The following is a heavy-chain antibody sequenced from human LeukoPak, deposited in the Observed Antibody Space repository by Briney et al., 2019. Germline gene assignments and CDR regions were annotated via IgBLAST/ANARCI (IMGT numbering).Heavy chain of an antibody. CDR3: ARNYDPIDY. D-gene: IGHD3-16*01. V-gene: IGHV4-59*01. CDR2: MYYRGST. J-gene: IGHJ4*02. CDR1: GGSISSYS. Sequence: SETLSLTCTVSGGSISSYSWNWIRQPPGRGLEWIGYMYYRGSTNFNPSLRSRVTMSLDTSKNQFSLKLSSVTAADTAVYYCARNYDPIDYWGQGTLVTVSS.